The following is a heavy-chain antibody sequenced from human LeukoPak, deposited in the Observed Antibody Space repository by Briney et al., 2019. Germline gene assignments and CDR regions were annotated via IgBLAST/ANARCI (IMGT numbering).Heavy chain of an antibody. J-gene: IGHJ4*02. CDR1: GFTFSSHS. Sequence: GGSLRLSCAASGFTFSSHSMNWVRQAPGKGLEWVSSISSSSSYIYYADSVKGRFTISRDNAKNSLYLQMNSLRAEDTAVYYCARDGADSKWIDYWGQGTLVTVSS. D-gene: IGHD1-26*01. CDR2: ISSSSSYI. V-gene: IGHV3-21*01. CDR3: ARDGADSKWIDY.